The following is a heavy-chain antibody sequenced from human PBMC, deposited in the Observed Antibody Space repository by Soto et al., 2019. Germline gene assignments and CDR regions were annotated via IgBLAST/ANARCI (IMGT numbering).Heavy chain of an antibody. J-gene: IGHJ4*02. V-gene: IGHV4-59*01. Sequence: LQESGQRLVKPSETLSLNCTVSGDAISNYYWSWIRQTPGRGLEWIGCVHESGSTDYNPSLKGRVTISLNTPKSQLSLSLRSATAADTAPYYCARGTRALITSFFAYWGQGIPVTVSS. CDR2: VHESGST. CDR1: GDAISNYY. D-gene: IGHD1-20*01. CDR3: ARGTRALITSFFAY.